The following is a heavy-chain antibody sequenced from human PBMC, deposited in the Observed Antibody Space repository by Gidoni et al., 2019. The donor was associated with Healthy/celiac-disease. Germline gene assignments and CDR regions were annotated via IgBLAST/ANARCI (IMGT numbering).Heavy chain of an antibody. CDR3: ARDAPPGKPYYGSGSYPNWFDP. CDR2: IYHSGST. CDR1: GYSISSGYY. J-gene: IGHJ5*02. Sequence: QVQLQESGPGLVKPSETLSLTCAVSGYSISSGYYWGWIRQPPGTGLECIGSIYHSGSTDYNQSLKSRVTISVDTSKNQFSLKLSSVTAADTALYYCARDAPPGKPYYGSGSYPNWFDPWGQGTLVTGSS. D-gene: IGHD3-10*01. V-gene: IGHV4-38-2*02.